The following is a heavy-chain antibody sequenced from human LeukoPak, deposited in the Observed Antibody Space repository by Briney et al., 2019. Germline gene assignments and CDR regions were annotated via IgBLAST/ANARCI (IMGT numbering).Heavy chain of an antibody. CDR1: GFTFSSYE. J-gene: IGHJ4*02. D-gene: IGHD3-9*01. CDR2: ISSSGSTI. CDR3: ARGLYYDILTGLPSFDY. V-gene: IGHV3-48*03. Sequence: GSLRLSCAASGFTFSSYEMNWVRQAPGKGLEWVSYISSSGSTIYYADSVKGRFTISRDNAKNSLYLQMNSLRAEDTAVYYCARGLYYDILTGLPSFDYWGRGTLVTVSS.